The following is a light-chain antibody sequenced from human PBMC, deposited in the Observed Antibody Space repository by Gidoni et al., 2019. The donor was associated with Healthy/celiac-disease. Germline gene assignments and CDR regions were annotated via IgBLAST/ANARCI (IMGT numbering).Light chain of an antibody. CDR3: SSYTSSSTYV. CDR1: SSDVGGYNY. J-gene: IGLJ1*01. Sequence: QSALTQPASVSGSPGQSITISCTGTSSDVGGYNYVSWYQQHPGKAPKLMIYEVSNRPSGVSNRFSGSKSGNTASLTISGLQAEDEADYYGSSYTSSSTYVFGTGTKVTGL. V-gene: IGLV2-14*01. CDR2: EVS.